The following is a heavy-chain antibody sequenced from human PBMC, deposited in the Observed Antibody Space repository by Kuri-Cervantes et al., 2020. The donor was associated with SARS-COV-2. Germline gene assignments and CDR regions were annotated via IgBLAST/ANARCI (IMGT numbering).Heavy chain of an antibody. CDR1: GFNFSRTD. CDR2: ISHDGKNK. J-gene: IGHJ4*02. Sequence: GESLKISCAASGFNFSRTDMHWVRQAPGKGLEWVAVISHDGKNKKCIASVKGRFTISRDNAKNSLYLQMNSLRAEDTAVYYCARAHYGDYVAYIYWGQGTLVTVSS. CDR3: ARAHYGDYVAYIY. V-gene: IGHV3-30*03. D-gene: IGHD4-17*01.